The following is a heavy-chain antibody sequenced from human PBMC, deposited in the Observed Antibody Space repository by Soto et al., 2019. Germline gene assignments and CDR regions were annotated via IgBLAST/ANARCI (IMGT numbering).Heavy chain of an antibody. Sequence: QLQLQESGSGLVKPSQTLSLTCAVSGGSISSGGYSWSWIRQPPGKGLEWIGYIYHSGSTYYNPSLMSRVTISVDRSKNQFSLKLSSVTAADTAVYYCARENAYCGGDCFPWYFDLWGRGTLVTVSS. CDR2: IYHSGST. V-gene: IGHV4-30-2*01. CDR1: GGSISSGGYS. D-gene: IGHD2-21*02. J-gene: IGHJ2*01. CDR3: ARENAYCGGDCFPWYFDL.